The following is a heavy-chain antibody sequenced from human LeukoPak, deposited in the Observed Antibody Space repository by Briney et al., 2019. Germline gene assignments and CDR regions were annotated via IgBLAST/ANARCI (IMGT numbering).Heavy chain of an antibody. CDR1: GFTFSDYY. D-gene: IGHD3-3*01. Sequence: GSLRLSCAASGFTFSDYYMSWIRQAPGKGLEWVSYISSSGSTIYYADSVKGRFTISRDNAKNSLYLQMNSLRAEDTAVYYCARVRRAYYDFWSWGQGTLVTVSS. CDR3: ARVRRAYYDFWS. CDR2: ISSSGSTI. J-gene: IGHJ4*02. V-gene: IGHV3-11*04.